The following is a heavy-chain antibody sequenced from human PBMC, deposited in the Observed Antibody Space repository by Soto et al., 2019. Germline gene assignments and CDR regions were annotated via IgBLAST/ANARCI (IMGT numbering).Heavy chain of an antibody. D-gene: IGHD3-3*01. CDR2: LSGNSGTT. Sequence: EVQLLESGGGLVQPGGSLRLSCAASGFTFSSYAMTWVRQAPGKGLEWVSALSGNSGTTYSADSVKGRFTISRDNSRNTLYLQMSSLRAEDTALYDCAKGSKLTIFSANDFWGQGTLVTVSS. V-gene: IGHV3-23*01. CDR3: AKGSKLTIFSANDF. J-gene: IGHJ4*02. CDR1: GFTFSSYA.